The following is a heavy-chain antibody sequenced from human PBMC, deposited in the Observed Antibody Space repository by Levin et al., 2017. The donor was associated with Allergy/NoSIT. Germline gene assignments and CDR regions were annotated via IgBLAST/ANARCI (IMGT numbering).Heavy chain of an antibody. CDR2: INTGGDST. CDR1: GFTFRSHA. D-gene: IGHD6-19*01. Sequence: PGGSLRLSCSVSGFTFRSHAFHWVRQAPGKGLEYVSAINTGGDSTYYADSVKGRFTVSRDNAKNTLFLQMSSLRTEDTAVYYCVSFQWLDATGDFWGQGTLVTVSS. V-gene: IGHV3-64D*08. CDR3: VSFQWLDATGDF. J-gene: IGHJ4*02.